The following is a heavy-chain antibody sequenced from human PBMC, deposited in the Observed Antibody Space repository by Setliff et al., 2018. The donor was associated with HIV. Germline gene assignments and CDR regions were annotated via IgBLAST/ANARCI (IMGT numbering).Heavy chain of an antibody. CDR3: VREGSVSGKYYYYMNL. CDR2: IMSSGTYT. D-gene: IGHD6-19*01. V-gene: IGHV3-11*05. J-gene: IGHJ6*03. Sequence: PGGSLRLSCTASGFIFSDFYMSWIRQAPGKGLEWISDIMSSGTYTNYADSVRGRFTVARDNANSSLYLQMNSLRPEDSALYYCVREGSVSGKYYYYMNLWGKGTTVTVSS. CDR1: GFIFSDFY.